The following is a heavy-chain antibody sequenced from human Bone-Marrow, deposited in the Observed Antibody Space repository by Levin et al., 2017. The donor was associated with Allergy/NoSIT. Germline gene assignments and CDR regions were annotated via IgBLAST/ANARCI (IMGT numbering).Heavy chain of an antibody. CDR2: IKQDGSEK. CDR3: ATAYCSGGSPVSHS. Sequence: TGESLKISCAASGFTFSSYWMSWVRQAPGKGLEWVANIKQDGSEKYYVDSVKGRFTISRDNAKNSLYLQMNSLRAEDTAVYYCATAYCSGGSPVSHSWGQGTLVTVSS. J-gene: IGHJ4*02. D-gene: IGHD2-15*01. V-gene: IGHV3-7*01. CDR1: GFTFSSYW.